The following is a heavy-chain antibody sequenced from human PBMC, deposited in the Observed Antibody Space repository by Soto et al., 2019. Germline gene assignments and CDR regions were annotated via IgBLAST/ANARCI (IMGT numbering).Heavy chain of an antibody. V-gene: IGHV1-3*01. CDR2: INVGNGDT. CDR1: GYTFTNYA. CDR3: ARARGIVGETDFEC. J-gene: IGHJ4*02. D-gene: IGHD1-26*01. Sequence: ASVKVSCKASGYTFTNYASHWVRQAPGQRLEWMGWINVGNGDTKYSRKFQGRVTITRDTSATTADMELSSLRSQDTAVYYCARARGIVGETDFECWGRGTPVNVSS.